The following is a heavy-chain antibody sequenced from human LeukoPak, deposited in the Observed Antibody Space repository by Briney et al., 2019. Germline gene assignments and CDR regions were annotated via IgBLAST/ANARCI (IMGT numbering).Heavy chain of an antibody. D-gene: IGHD2-15*01. CDR3: ARGLGYCSGGSCYRLDP. V-gene: IGHV1-8*01. CDR2: MNPDSGNT. CDR1: GHTFTNYH. Sequence: ASVKVSCKASGHTFTNYHINWVRQATGQGLEWMGWMNPDSGNTGYAQKFQGRVTMTRNTSISSAYMELSSLGSEDTAVYYCARGLGYCSGGSCYRLDPWGQGTLVTVSS. J-gene: IGHJ5*02.